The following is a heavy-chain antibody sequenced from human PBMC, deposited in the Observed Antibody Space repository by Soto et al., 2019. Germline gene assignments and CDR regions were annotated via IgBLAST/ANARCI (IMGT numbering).Heavy chain of an antibody. V-gene: IGHV1-69*06. Sequence: SVKVSCKASGGTFSSYAISWVRQAPGQGLEWMGGIIPIFGTANYAQKFQGRVTITADKSTSTAYMELSSPRSEDTAVYYCARSDILTGYYRYYYYGMDCWGQGTTGTVSS. CDR2: IIPIFGTA. CDR1: GGTFSSYA. J-gene: IGHJ6*02. D-gene: IGHD3-9*01. CDR3: ARSDILTGYYRYYYYGMDC.